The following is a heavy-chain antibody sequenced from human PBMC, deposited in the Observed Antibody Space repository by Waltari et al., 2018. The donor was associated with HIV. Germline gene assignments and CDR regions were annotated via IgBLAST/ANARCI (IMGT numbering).Heavy chain of an antibody. V-gene: IGHV1-69*01. CDR3: ARDHRGNKLLYGMDV. J-gene: IGHJ6*02. CDR2: IIPAFGTA. CDR1: GGTFSSYA. Sequence: QVQLVQSGAEVKKPGSSVSVSCKVSGGTFSSYAINWVRQAPRQGLEWRGGIIPAFGTANYAGRVQGRVTITADEYTSTAYMDLSSLRSEDTAVYFCARDHRGNKLLYGMDVWGQGTTVTV.